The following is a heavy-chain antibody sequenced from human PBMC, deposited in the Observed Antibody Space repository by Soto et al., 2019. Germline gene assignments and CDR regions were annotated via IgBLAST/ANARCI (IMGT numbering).Heavy chain of an antibody. CDR1: GFSLRTSGVG. Sequence: QITLKESGPTLVKPTQTLTLTCTFSGFSLRTSGVGVGWIRQPPGKALEWLALIYWDDDKRYSPSLKSRLTITKDTSKNQVVLTMTNMDPVDTATYYCAHRRGGYAQYNWFDPWGQGTLVTVSS. D-gene: IGHD2-15*01. CDR3: AHRRGGYAQYNWFDP. J-gene: IGHJ5*02. V-gene: IGHV2-5*02. CDR2: IYWDDDK.